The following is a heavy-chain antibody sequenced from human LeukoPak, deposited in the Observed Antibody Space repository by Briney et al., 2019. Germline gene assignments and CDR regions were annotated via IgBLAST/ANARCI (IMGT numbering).Heavy chain of an antibody. J-gene: IGHJ4*02. CDR3: ARRGVILSSFDY. Sequence: GRSLRLSCAASGFSFDDYVMHWVRQAPGKGLEWVSGISWNSGSIGYADSVKGRFTISRDNAKNSLYLQMNSLRAEDTAVYYCARRGVILSSFDYWGQGTLVTVSS. D-gene: IGHD3-10*01. CDR2: ISWNSGSI. V-gene: IGHV3-9*01. CDR1: GFSFDDYV.